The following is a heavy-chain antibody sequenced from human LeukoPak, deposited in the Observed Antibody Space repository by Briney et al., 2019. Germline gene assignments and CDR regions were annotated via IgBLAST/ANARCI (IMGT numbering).Heavy chain of an antibody. V-gene: IGHV3-30*18. J-gene: IGHJ4*02. CDR2: ISYDGTNK. D-gene: IGHD3-3*01. Sequence: GRSLRLSCAASGFTFSSYGMHWVRQAPGKGLEWVSIISYDGTNKYYVDSVKGRFTISRDNSKNTLYLQMNSLRPEDTAVYYCAKVLDYFYFDYWGQGTLVTVSS. CDR3: AKVLDYFYFDY. CDR1: GFTFSSYG.